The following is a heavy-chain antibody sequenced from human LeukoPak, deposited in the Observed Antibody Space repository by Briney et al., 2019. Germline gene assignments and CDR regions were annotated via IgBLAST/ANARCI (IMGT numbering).Heavy chain of an antibody. V-gene: IGHV3-7*01. CDR1: GFTFSSYA. J-gene: IGHJ4*02. Sequence: GGSLRLSCAASGFTFSSYAMHWVRQAPGKGLEWVANIKQDGSEKYYVDSVKGRFTISRDNAKNSLYLQMNSLRAEDTAVYYCAREYCSSTSCSSYYFDYWGQGTLVTVSS. D-gene: IGHD2-2*01. CDR2: IKQDGSEK. CDR3: AREYCSSTSCSSYYFDY.